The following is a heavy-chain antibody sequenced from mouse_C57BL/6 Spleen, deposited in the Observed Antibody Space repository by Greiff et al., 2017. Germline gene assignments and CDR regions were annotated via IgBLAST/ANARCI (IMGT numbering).Heavy chain of an antibody. CDR1: GYTFTSYW. D-gene: IGHD1-1*01. Sequence: QVQLQQSGAELVRPGSSVKLSCKASGYTFTSYWMHWVKQRPIQGLEWIGNIDPSDSETHYNQKFKDKATLTVDKSSSTAYMQLSSLTSEDSAVYYCARKVDGYFDYWGQGTTLTVSS. CDR3: ARKVDGYFDY. J-gene: IGHJ2*01. V-gene: IGHV1-52*01. CDR2: IDPSDSET.